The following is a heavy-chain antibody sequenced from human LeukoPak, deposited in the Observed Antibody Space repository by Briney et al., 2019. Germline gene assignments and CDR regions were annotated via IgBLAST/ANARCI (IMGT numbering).Heavy chain of an antibody. CDR1: GFTFSNAW. CDR3: TTEAYYDILTGYYYYYGMDV. J-gene: IGHJ6*02. D-gene: IGHD3-9*01. Sequence: GGSLRLSCAASGFTFSNAWMSWVRQAPGKGLEWVGRIKSKTDGGTTDYAAPVKGRFTISRDDSKNTLYLQMNSLKTEDTAVYYCTTEAYYDILTGYYYYYGMDVWGQGTTVTVSS. CDR2: IKSKTDGGTT. V-gene: IGHV3-15*01.